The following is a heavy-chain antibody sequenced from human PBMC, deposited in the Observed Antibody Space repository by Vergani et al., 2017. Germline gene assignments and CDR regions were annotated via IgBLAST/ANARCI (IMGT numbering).Heavy chain of an antibody. CDR3: ARERITGTRWFDP. Sequence: EVQLLESGGGLVKPGGSLRLSCAASGFTFSSYSMNWVRQAPGKGLEWVSSISSSSSYIYYADSVKGRFTISRDNAKNSLYLQMNSLRAEDTAVYYCARERITGTRWFDPWGQGTLVTVSS. CDR2: ISSSSSYI. J-gene: IGHJ5*02. CDR1: GFTFSSYS. V-gene: IGHV3-21*04. D-gene: IGHD1-7*01.